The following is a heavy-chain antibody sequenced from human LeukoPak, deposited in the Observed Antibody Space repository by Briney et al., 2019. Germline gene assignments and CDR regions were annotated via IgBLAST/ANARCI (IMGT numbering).Heavy chain of an antibody. CDR3: ARDLRFGELSFLPFDY. V-gene: IGHV1-69*05. CDR1: GGTFSSYA. D-gene: IGHD3-10*01. J-gene: IGHJ4*02. Sequence: SVKVSCKASGGTFSSYAISWVGQAPGQGLEWMGGIIPIFGTANYAQKFQGRVTLTRDMSTSTVYMEVSSLRSEDTAVYYCARDLRFGELSFLPFDYWGQGTLVTVSS. CDR2: IIPIFGTA.